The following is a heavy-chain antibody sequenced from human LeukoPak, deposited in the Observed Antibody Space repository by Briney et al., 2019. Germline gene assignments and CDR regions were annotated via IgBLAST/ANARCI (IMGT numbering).Heavy chain of an antibody. Sequence: PGGPLRLSCAASGFTFSRNSMNWVRQAPGKGLEWVSSISTSSSYIYYADSVKGRFTISRHNAKNSLYLQMNSLRAEDTAVYYCARGRQNSGSYSDAFDIWGQGTMVTVSS. D-gene: IGHD1-26*01. CDR1: GFTFSRNS. J-gene: IGHJ3*02. CDR2: ISTSSSYI. CDR3: ARGRQNSGSYSDAFDI. V-gene: IGHV3-21*01.